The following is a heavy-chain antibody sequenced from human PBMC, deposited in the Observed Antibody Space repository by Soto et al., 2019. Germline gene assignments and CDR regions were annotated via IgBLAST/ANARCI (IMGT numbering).Heavy chain of an antibody. J-gene: IGHJ3*02. CDR2: IIPIFGSP. V-gene: IGHV1-69*14. CDR1: GGAFSSYA. CDR3: ASPGYMSGWYRGI. D-gene: IGHD6-19*01. Sequence: QVQLVQSGAEVKMPGSSVKVSCKASGGAFSSYAISWVRQAPGQGLEWMGGIIPIFGSPNYAQTFQGRVTISVDKSTSTAYMELRSLRSEDRAMYYCASPGYMSGWYRGIWGQGTMVTVSS.